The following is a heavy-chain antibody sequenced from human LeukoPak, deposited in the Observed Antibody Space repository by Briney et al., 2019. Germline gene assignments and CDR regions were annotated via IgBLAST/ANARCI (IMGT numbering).Heavy chain of an antibody. CDR1: GFTFSSYE. J-gene: IGHJ4*02. Sequence: GGSLRLSCAASGFTFSSYEMNWVRQAPGRGVGWGSYISSSGSTIYYADSVKGRFTISRDNAKNSLYLQMNSLRAEDTAVYYCVRYRGSSGYFPFRWGQGNLVTLSS. CDR2: ISSSGSTI. CDR3: VRYRGSSGYFPFR. V-gene: IGHV3-48*03. D-gene: IGHD3-22*01.